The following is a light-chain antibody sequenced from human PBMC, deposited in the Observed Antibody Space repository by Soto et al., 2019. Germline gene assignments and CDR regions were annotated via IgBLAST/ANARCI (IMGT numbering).Light chain of an antibody. Sequence: DIQMTQSPSTLSASVGDRVTITCRASQSISSWLAWYQQKPGKAPKLLIYDASSLESGVPSRFSGSGSGTESTLTISSLQPDDFATYYCQQYNSYSPFGQGTKV. CDR2: DAS. CDR3: QQYNSYSP. V-gene: IGKV1-5*01. J-gene: IGKJ1*01. CDR1: QSISSW.